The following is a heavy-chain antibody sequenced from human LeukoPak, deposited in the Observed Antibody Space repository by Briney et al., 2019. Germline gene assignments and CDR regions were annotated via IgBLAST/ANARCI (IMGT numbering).Heavy chain of an antibody. Sequence: SVKVSCKASGGTFSSYAISWVRQAPGQGLEWMGGIIPIFGTANYAQKFQGKVTITADKSTNTAYMELSSLRSEDTAVYYCARIDCGGDCYSSRGWFDPWGQGTLVTVSS. D-gene: IGHD2-21*02. CDR1: GGTFSSYA. V-gene: IGHV1-69*06. CDR3: ARIDCGGDCYSSRGWFDP. J-gene: IGHJ5*02. CDR2: IIPIFGTA.